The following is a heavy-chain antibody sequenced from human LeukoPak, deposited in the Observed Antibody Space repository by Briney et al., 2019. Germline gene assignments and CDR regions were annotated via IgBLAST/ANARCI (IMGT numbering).Heavy chain of an antibody. CDR1: GYTFPSYG. CDR3: ERHFLSDTLGDY. J-gene: IGHJ4*02. V-gene: IGHV1-18*01. D-gene: IGHD3-9*01. CDR2: ISAYNGNT. Sequence: ASVKVSCKASGYTFPSYGISWVRQAPGQGLEWMGWISAYNGNTNYTQKLQGRVTMTTDTSTSTAYMELRSRISHDTAVDYCERHFLSDTLGDYWGQGTLVTVSS.